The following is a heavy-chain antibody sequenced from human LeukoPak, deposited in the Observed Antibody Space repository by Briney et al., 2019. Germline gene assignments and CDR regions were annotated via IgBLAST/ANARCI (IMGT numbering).Heavy chain of an antibody. V-gene: IGHV4-59*01. CDR1: GGSISSYY. Sequence: PSETLSLTCTVSGGSISSYYWSWIRQPPGKGLEWIGCIYYSGSTNYNPSPKSRVTISVDTSKNQFSLKLSSVTAADTAVYYCASLLYSGSFFDYWGQGTLVTVSS. CDR3: ASLLYSGSFFDY. CDR2: IYYSGST. D-gene: IGHD1-26*01. J-gene: IGHJ4*02.